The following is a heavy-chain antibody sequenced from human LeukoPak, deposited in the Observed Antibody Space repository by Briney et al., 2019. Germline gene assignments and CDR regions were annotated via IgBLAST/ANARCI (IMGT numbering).Heavy chain of an antibody. D-gene: IGHD3-22*01. CDR3: ARGSGDTMIVVVNAFDI. J-gene: IGHJ3*02. CDR2: IYHSGST. Sequence: SETLSLTCTVSGFSISSGYSWGWIRQPPGKGLEWIGGIYHSGSTYYNPSLKSRITISVDTSKNQFSLKLSSVTAADTAVYYCARGSGDTMIVVVNAFDIWGQGTMVTVSS. CDR1: GFSISSGYS. V-gene: IGHV4-38-2*02.